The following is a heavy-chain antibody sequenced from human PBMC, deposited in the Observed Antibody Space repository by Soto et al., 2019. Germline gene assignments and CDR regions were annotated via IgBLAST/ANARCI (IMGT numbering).Heavy chain of an antibody. V-gene: IGHV2-26*01. D-gene: IGHD3-3*02. Sequence: QVTLKESGPVLVKPTETLTLTCTVSGFSLSNARMGVSWIRQPPGKALEWLAHIFSNDEKSYSKSLKSRLTISTDTSKSQVGPTMTNMDPMDTATYSFARLSAYSYGMDVWGKVTTVTVSS. J-gene: IGHJ6*04. CDR2: IFSNDEK. CDR3: ARLSAYSYGMDV. CDR1: GFSLSNARMG.